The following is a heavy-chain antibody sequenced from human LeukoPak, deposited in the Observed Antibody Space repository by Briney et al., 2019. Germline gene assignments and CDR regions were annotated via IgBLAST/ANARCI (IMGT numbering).Heavy chain of an antibody. CDR1: GFTFSNYW. V-gene: IGHV3-74*01. Sequence: GGSLRLSCAASGFTFSNYWMHWVRQAPGKGLVWVSRINSDGSSTSYADSVKGRFTISRDNSKNTLYLQMNSLRAEDTAVYYCAKPTFNSDFDSWGQGTLVTVSA. CDR3: AKPTFNSDFDS. CDR2: INSDGSST. D-gene: IGHD2/OR15-2a*01. J-gene: IGHJ4*02.